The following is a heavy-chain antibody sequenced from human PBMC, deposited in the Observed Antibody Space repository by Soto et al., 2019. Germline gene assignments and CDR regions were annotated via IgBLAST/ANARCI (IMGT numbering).Heavy chain of an antibody. CDR3: ARGLYLDYGQEY. V-gene: IGHV3-33*01. CDR2: IRFDGSNI. J-gene: IGHJ4*02. CDR1: EIIFSGYG. Sequence: GGSLRLSCAVSEIIFSGYGMHWVRQAPGKGLEWVAVIRFDGSNIHYADSVKGRFTISRDNAKNTVYLQMHSLTAEDTAVYYCARGLYLDYGQEYWGRGTLVTVSS. D-gene: IGHD4-17*01.